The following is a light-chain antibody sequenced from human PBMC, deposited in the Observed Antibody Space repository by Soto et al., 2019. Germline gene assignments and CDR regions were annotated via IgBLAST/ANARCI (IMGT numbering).Light chain of an antibody. CDR1: QSISSNY. CDR3: QQYGSSGYT. Sequence: IVLTQSPGTLSLSPGERATLSCRASQSISSNYIAWYQQKPGQAPRLLICGASSRATGVPDRFSGSGSGTDFTLTISRLEPEDFAVYYCQQYGSSGYTFGQGTKLEIK. J-gene: IGKJ2*01. CDR2: GAS. V-gene: IGKV3-20*01.